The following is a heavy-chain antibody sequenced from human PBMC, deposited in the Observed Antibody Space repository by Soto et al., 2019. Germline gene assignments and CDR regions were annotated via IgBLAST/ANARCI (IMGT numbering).Heavy chain of an antibody. J-gene: IGHJ3*01. V-gene: IGHV3-74*01. CDR3: ARGDRGAFDL. CDR2: IHSDGSST. Sequence: EVQLVESGGGLVRPGGSLGLSCAASGFTFSYYWMHWVRQAPGKGLVWVSRIHSDGSSTTYADFVKGRFIISRDNARNTVELQMNSVRVEDTAVYYCARGDRGAFDLWGQGTVVTVSS. D-gene: IGHD1-26*01. CDR1: GFTFSYYW.